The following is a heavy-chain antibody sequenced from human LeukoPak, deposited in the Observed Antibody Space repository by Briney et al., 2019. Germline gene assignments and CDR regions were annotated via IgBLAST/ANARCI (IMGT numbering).Heavy chain of an antibody. J-gene: IGHJ3*02. Sequence: ASVKVSCKASGYTFTGYYMHWVRQAPGQGLEWMGWINPNSGGTNYAQKFQGRVTMTRDTSISTTYMELNRLRSDDTAVYYCARDFFDLQNDAFDIWGQGTMVTGSS. D-gene: IGHD3-9*01. V-gene: IGHV1-2*02. CDR1: GYTFTGYY. CDR2: INPNSGGT. CDR3: ARDFFDLQNDAFDI.